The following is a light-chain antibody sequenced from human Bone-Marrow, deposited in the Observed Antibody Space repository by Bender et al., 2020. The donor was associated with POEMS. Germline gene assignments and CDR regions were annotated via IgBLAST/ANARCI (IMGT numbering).Light chain of an antibody. J-gene: IGLJ2*01. V-gene: IGLV2-14*01. CDR2: NVN. CDR1: SSDVGAYVY. CDR3: SSYTSSTTLV. Sequence: QSTLTQPPSASGSPGRSVTISCTGTSSDVGAYVYVSWYQQHPGRAPKLMIYNVNNRPSGVSNRFSGSKSGNTASLTISGLQPEDEAHYFCSSYTSSTTLVFGGGTKLTVL.